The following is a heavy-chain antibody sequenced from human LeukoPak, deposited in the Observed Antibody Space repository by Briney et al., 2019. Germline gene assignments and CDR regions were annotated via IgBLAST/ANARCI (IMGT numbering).Heavy chain of an antibody. V-gene: IGHV4-4*02. J-gene: IGHJ4*02. CDR3: ARGKPGLAVSGPFEY. D-gene: IGHD6-19*01. CDR1: GGSMSTNTW. CDR2: IHHSGST. Sequence: SETLSLTCAVSGGSMSTNTWWSWVRQSPGKGLEWIGEIHHSGSTNYNPSLKSRVTVSLDKSKNQFSLNLISVTAADTAVYYCARGKPGLAVSGPFEYWGQGTLVPVSS.